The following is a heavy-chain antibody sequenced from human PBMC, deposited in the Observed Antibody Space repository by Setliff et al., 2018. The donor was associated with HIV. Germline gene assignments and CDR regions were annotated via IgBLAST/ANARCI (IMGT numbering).Heavy chain of an antibody. CDR2: IYYVGWS. V-gene: IGHV4-4*07. D-gene: IGHD3-10*01. CDR1: GASLQSYY. CDR3: ARSIHGGGSEPFDT. Sequence: SETLSLTCSVSGASLQSYYWSWIRQPAGKGLQWIGRIYYVGWSKNNPSLEDRVTMSVDTSNNQFSLSLRSVTAADTAIYYCARSIHGGGSEPFDTWGQGILVTVSS. J-gene: IGHJ5*02.